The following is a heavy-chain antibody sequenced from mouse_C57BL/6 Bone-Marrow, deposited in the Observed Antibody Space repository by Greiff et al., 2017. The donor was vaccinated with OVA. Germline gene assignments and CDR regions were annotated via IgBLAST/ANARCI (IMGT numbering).Heavy chain of an antibody. CDR3: ARFAPRYYYGRSSWFAY. CDR2: IYPRSGNP. Sequence: QVQLKESGAELARPGASVKLSCKASGYTFTSYGISWVKQRTGQGLEWIGEIYPRSGNPYYNEKFKGKATLTADKSSSTAYMELRSLTSEDSTFYFCARFAPRYYYGRSSWFAYWGQGTLVTVSA. J-gene: IGHJ3*01. CDR1: GYTFTSYG. D-gene: IGHD1-1*01. V-gene: IGHV1-81*01.